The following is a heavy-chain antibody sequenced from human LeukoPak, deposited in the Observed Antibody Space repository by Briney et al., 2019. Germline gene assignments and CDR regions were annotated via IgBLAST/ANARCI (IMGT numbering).Heavy chain of an antibody. J-gene: IGHJ4*02. D-gene: IGHD3-3*01. V-gene: IGHV1-24*01. CDR3: ATRWGGTYYDFWRDYDY. CDR1: GYTLTELS. Sequence: ASVKVSCKVSGYTLTELSMHWVRQAPGKGLEWMGGFDPEDGETIYAQKFQGRVTMTEDTSTDTAYMELSSLRSEDTAVYYCATRWGGTYYDFWRDYDYWGQGTLVTVSS. CDR2: FDPEDGET.